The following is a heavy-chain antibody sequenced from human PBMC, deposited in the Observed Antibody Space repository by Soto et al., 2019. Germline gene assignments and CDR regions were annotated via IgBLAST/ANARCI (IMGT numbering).Heavy chain of an antibody. CDR3: AKDITIFGAPPPNDGFDP. V-gene: IGHV3-23*01. J-gene: IGHJ5*02. D-gene: IGHD3-3*01. Sequence: EVQLLESGGGLVQPGGSLRLSCAASGFTFSSYAMSWVRQAPGKGLEWVSAISGSGGSTYYADSVKGRFTISRDNSKNTLHLQMNGLRAEDTAVYYCAKDITIFGAPPPNDGFDPWGQGTLVTVSS. CDR2: ISGSGGST. CDR1: GFTFSSYA.